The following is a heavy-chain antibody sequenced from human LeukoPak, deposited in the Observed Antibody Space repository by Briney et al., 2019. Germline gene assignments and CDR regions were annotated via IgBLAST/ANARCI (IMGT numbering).Heavy chain of an antibody. Sequence: GGSLRLSCAASGFTFSSYEMNWVRQAPGKGLEWVSGISGSGGATYYADSVKGRFTISRDDPHNTLYLQMNSLRAEDTAVYFCARGGVDYYGSGTYYLMYYFDYWGQGALVTVSS. CDR3: ARGGVDYYGSGTYYLMYYFDY. V-gene: IGHV3-23*01. J-gene: IGHJ4*02. D-gene: IGHD3-10*01. CDR2: ISGSGGAT. CDR1: GFTFSSYE.